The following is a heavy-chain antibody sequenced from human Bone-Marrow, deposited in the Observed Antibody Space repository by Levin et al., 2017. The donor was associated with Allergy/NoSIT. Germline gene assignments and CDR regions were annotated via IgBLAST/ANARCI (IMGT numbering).Heavy chain of an antibody. V-gene: IGHV5-51*01. Sequence: PGESLKISCEVSGYRFTNHWIGWVRQMPGKGLEWVGIIDPGDSNVRYSPSFQGQVTISVDKSSTTAYLQWSSLKASDTAMYYCTRRAGRYDPFGLDVWGQGTTVTVSS. CDR1: GYRFTNHW. J-gene: IGHJ6*02. CDR2: IDPGDSNV. D-gene: IGHD3-3*01. CDR3: TRRAGRYDPFGLDV.